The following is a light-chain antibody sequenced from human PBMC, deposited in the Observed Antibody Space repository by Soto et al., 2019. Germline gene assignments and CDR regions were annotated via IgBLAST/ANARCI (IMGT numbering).Light chain of an antibody. Sequence: QMTQSPSSLSASVGDRVTITCRASQSISSYLNWYQQKPGKAPKLLIYAASSLQSGVPSRFSGSGSGTDFTLTISSLQPEDFATYYCLQDYNYPRTFGQGTKVEIK. CDR2: AAS. CDR3: LQDYNYPRT. J-gene: IGKJ1*01. CDR1: QSISSY. V-gene: IGKV1-6*01.